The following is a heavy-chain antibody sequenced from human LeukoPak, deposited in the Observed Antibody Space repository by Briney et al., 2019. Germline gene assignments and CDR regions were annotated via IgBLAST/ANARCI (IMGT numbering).Heavy chain of an antibody. CDR3: ARDLSGWYYYYYGMDV. CDR2: INSDGSST. J-gene: IGHJ6*02. CDR1: GFTFSSYW. Sequence: GGSLRLSCAASGFTFSSYWMHWVRQAPGKGLVWVSRINSDGSSTSYADSVKGRLTISRDNSKNTLYLQMNSLRAEDTAVYYCARDLSGWYYYYYGMDVWGQGTTVTVSS. V-gene: IGHV3-74*01. D-gene: IGHD6-19*01.